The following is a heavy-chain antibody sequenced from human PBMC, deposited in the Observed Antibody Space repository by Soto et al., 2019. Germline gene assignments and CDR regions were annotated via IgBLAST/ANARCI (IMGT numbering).Heavy chain of an antibody. J-gene: IGHJ3*02. CDR1: GFTFSTYA. Sequence: GGSLRLSCAASGFTFSTYAMNWVRQAPGKGLEWVSTIRGDGANTYYADSVKGRFTVSRDNSKNTVYLQMDSLRADDTALYYCAKSSGWYDAFDMWGQGTMVTVSS. D-gene: IGHD6-19*01. CDR3: AKSSGWYDAFDM. V-gene: IGHV3-23*01. CDR2: IRGDGANT.